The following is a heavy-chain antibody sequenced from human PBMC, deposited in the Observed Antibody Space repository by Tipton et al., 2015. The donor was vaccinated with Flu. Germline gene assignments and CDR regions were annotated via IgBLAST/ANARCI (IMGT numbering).Heavy chain of an antibody. D-gene: IGHD1-1*01. Sequence: VQLVQSGGGPVQPGASLRLSCTASGFPFSSYSMNWVRQAPGKGLEWVASISRSSTYIYYADSVEGRFTISRDDARNSVYLQMNSLRADDTAVYYCVYWTGDYWGQGTLVTVSS. CDR2: ISRSSTYI. V-gene: IGHV3-21*01. CDR3: VYWTGDY. J-gene: IGHJ4*02. CDR1: GFPFSSYS.